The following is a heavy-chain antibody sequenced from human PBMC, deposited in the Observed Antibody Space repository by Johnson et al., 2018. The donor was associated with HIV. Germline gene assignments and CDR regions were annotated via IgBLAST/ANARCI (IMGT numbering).Heavy chain of an antibody. CDR2: ISYDGSNK. D-gene: IGHD3-22*01. CDR3: ASDSSGYDERGEKDAFDI. J-gene: IGHJ3*02. CDR1: GITFSSYA. V-gene: IGHV3-30-3*01. Sequence: QMQLVESGGGVVQPGRSLRLSCAASGITFSSYAMHWVRQAPGKGLEWVAVISYDGSNKYYADSVKGRFTISRDNSKNTLYLQMNRLRAEDTAVYYCASDSSGYDERGEKDAFDIWGQGTMVTVSS.